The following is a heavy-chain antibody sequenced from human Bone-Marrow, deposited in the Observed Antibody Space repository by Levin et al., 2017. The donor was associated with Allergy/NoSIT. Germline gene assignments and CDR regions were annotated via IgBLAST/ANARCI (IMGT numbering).Heavy chain of an antibody. CDR3: AKDLFAPDWWPTHYYYGMDV. CDR1: GFTFSSYG. D-gene: IGHD2-8*02. CDR2: ISYDGSNK. Sequence: PGGSLRLSCAASGFTFSSYGMHWVRQAPGKGLEWVAVISYDGSNKYYADSVKGRFTISRDNSKNTLYLQMNSLRAEDTAVYYCAKDLFAPDWWPTHYYYGMDVWGQGTTVTVSS. V-gene: IGHV3-30*18. J-gene: IGHJ6*02.